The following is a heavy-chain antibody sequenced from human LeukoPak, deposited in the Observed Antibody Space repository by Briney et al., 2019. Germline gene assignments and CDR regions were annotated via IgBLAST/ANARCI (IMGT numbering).Heavy chain of an antibody. CDR3: ARCSGDPPPDWFDP. Sequence: SETLSLTCAVYGGYFGGYYWSWIRQPPGKGLEWIGEINHSGSTNYNPSLKSRVTISVDTSKNQFSLKLSSVTAADTAVYYCARCSGDPPPDWFDPWGQGTLVTVSS. D-gene: IGHD4-17*01. V-gene: IGHV4-34*01. CDR2: INHSGST. J-gene: IGHJ5*02. CDR1: GGYFGGYY.